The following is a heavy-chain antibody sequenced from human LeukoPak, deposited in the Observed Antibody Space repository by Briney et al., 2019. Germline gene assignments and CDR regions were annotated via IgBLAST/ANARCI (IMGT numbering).Heavy chain of an antibody. CDR2: ISDSGGST. CDR3: AKVPYSDYGSGRPAFMDV. CDR1: GFTFSNYA. D-gene: IGHD3-10*01. Sequence: GGSLRLSCVASGFTFSNYAMSWVRQAPGKGLEWVSTISDSGGSTYYADSVKGRFTISRDNSKNTLYLQMNSLRAEDTAIHYCAKVPYSDYGSGRPAFMDVWGQGTTVAVSS. J-gene: IGHJ6*02. V-gene: IGHV3-23*01.